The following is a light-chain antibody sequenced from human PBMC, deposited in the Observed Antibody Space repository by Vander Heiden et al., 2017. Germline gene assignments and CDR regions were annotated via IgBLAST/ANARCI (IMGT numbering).Light chain of an antibody. V-gene: IGKV1-39*01. J-gene: IGKJ1*01. CDR1: QSISSY. CDR3: QQGYSSPRT. Sequence: DIQMTQSPSSLSASVGDRVTIPCRASQSISSYLNWYQQKPGKAPKLLIYAASSLHSGVPSRFSGSGSGTDFTLTISSLQPEDFATYYCQQGYSSPRTFGQGTKVEIK. CDR2: AAS.